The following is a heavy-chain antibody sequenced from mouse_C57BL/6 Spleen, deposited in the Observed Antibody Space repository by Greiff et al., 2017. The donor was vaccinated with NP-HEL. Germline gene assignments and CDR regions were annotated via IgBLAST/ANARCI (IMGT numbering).Heavy chain of an antibody. J-gene: IGHJ1*03. CDR3: ARGWDPRDWYVDV. D-gene: IGHD4-1*01. CDR1: GYAFSSYW. V-gene: IGHV1-80*01. CDR2: IYPGDGDT. Sequence: VQLQQSGAELVKPGASVKISCKASGYAFSSYWMNWVKQRPGKGLEWIGQIYPGDGDTNYNGKFKGKATLTADKSSSKAYMRLSSLTSEDSAVYCCARGWDPRDWYVDVWGTGTTVTVSS.